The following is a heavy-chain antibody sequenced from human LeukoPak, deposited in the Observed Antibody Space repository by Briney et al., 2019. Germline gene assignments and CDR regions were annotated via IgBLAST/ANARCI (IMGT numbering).Heavy chain of an antibody. CDR1: GFTFSSYS. CDR2: ISSSSSYI. J-gene: IGHJ4*02. CDR3: ASGPITIFGVVIVG. D-gene: IGHD3-3*01. Sequence: GGSLRLSCAASGFTFSSYSMNWVRQAPGKGLEWVSSISSSSSYIYYADSVKGRFTISRDNAKNSLYLQMNSLRAEDTAVYYYASGPITIFGVVIVGWGQGTLVTVSS. V-gene: IGHV3-21*01.